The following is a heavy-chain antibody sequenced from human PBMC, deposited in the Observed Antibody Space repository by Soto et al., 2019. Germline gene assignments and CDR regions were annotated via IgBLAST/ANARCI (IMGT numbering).Heavy chain of an antibody. V-gene: IGHV1-58*02. D-gene: IGHD3-3*01. CDR1: VFTFTSSA. CDR3: ARGRALGVTTHFDY. J-gene: IGHJ4*02. Sequence: SVKVSCKASVFTFTSSAIQWVRQARGQRLEWIGWIVVGSGNTNYAQKFQERVTMTTDTSTSTAYMELRSLRSDDTAVYYCARGRALGVTTHFDYWGQGTLVTVSS. CDR2: IVVGSGNT.